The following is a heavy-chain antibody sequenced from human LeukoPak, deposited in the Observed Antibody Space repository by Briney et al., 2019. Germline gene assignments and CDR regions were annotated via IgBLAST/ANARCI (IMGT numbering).Heavy chain of an antibody. J-gene: IGHJ5*01. CDR2: ISAYNGNT. D-gene: IGHD2-2*01. V-gene: IGHV1-18*01. Sequence: ASVKVSCKDSGYTVTSYGMCRARQAPGQWLEWMGWISAYNGNTNYAQKLQGRVTMTTDTSTSTAYMELRSLRSDDTAVYYCARGFQTIVVVPAALDWFDSWGQGTLVTVSS. CDR3: ARGFQTIVVVPAALDWFDS. CDR1: GYTVTSYG.